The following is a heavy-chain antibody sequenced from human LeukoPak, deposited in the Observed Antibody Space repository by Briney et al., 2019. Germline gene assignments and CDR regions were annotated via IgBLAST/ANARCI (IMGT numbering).Heavy chain of an antibody. CDR3: ARERLGIVGARKLYYFDY. D-gene: IGHD1-26*01. J-gene: IGHJ4*02. CDR2: IYYSGST. Sequence: SETLSLTCTVSGDSISSYYWSWIRQPPGKGLEWIGYIYYSGSTNYNPSLKSRVTISVDTSKNQFSLRLSSVTAADTAVYYCARERLGIVGARKLYYFDYWGQGTLVTVSS. V-gene: IGHV4-59*12. CDR1: GDSISSYY.